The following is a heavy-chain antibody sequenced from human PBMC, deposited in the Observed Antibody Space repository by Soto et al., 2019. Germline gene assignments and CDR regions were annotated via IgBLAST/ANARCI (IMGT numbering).Heavy chain of an antibody. CDR1: GYTFTIYG. D-gene: IGHD3-22*01. CDR3: ARVDSYDSSGYYGY. Sequence: QVQLVQSGAEVKKPGASVKVSCKASGYTFTIYGISWVRQAPGQGLEWMGWISAYNGNTDYAQNLQDRVTLTTDASASSVYTQLRSRRSDDTAVYYCARVDSYDSSGYYGYWGQGTVITVSS. CDR2: ISAYNGNT. J-gene: IGHJ4*02. V-gene: IGHV1-18*04.